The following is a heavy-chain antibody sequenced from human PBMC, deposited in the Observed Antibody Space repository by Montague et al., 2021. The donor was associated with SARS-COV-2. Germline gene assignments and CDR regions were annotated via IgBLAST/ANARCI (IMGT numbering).Heavy chain of an antibody. CDR2: IYYSGST. Sequence: SETLSLTCTVSGGSISSYYRSWIRQPPGKGLEWIGYIYYSGSTXXXPSXXXRVTISVDTSKNQFSLKLSSVTAADTAVYYCARAPVAHITIFGVVTSFDYWGQGTLVTVSS. J-gene: IGHJ4*02. V-gene: IGHV4-59*01. CDR3: ARAPVAHITIFGVVTSFDY. D-gene: IGHD3-3*01. CDR1: GGSISSYY.